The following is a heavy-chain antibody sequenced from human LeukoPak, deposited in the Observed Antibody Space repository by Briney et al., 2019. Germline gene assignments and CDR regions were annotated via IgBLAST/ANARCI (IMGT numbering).Heavy chain of an antibody. CDR1: GFSLSGYY. D-gene: IGHD3-16*01. J-gene: IGHJ4*02. CDR2: MHPNNSGA. Sequence: ASVKVSGKASGFSLSGYYMNWVRQAPGQGLEWIGWMHPNNSGATLAQKFQGRVTLTTDTPINTAYMELRNLRSDDTAMYFCASSGFYYDGHGNLVGEYFDFWGQGTLITVSS. CDR3: ASSGFYYDGHGNLVGEYFDF. V-gene: IGHV1-2*02.